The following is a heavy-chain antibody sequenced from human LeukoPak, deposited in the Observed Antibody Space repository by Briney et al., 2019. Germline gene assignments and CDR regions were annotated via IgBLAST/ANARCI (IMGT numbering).Heavy chain of an antibody. D-gene: IGHD2-15*01. V-gene: IGHV1-69*13. CDR1: GGTFSSYA. Sequence: ASVKVSCKASGGTFSSYAISWVRQAPGQGLEWMGGIIPIFGTANYAQKFQGRVTITADESTSTAYMELSSLRSEDTAVYYCARSVVVVVHNWYFDLWGRGTLVTVSS. CDR2: IIPIFGTA. CDR3: ARSVVVVVHNWYFDL. J-gene: IGHJ2*01.